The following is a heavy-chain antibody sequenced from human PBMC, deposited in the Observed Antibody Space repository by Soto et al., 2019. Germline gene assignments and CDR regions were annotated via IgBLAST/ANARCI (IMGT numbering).Heavy chain of an antibody. Sequence: QITLKESGPTLVKPTQTLTLTCTFSGFSFSTSGVGVGWIRQPPGKALEWLALIYWDDDKRYSPSLKSRLTITKDTSKNHVVLTMTNMDPVDTATYYCAHRDSWTGMFDPWGQGTLVTVSS. CDR3: AHRDSWTGMFDP. CDR1: GFSFSTSGVG. J-gene: IGHJ5*02. CDR2: IYWDDDK. V-gene: IGHV2-5*02. D-gene: IGHD6-13*01.